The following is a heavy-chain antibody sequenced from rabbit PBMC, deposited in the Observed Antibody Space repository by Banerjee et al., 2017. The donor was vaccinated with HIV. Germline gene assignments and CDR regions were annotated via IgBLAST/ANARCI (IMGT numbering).Heavy chain of an antibody. V-gene: IGHV1S40*01. CDR1: GFSFSSSDY. Sequence: QSLEESGGGLVQPEGSLALTCKASGFSFSSSDYICWVRQAPGKGLEWISCIAGSSSGFTYSATWAKGRFTISKTSSTTVTLQMTSLTAADTATYFCARSGSTNYDTGLGLWGPGTLVTVS. CDR2: IAGSSSGFT. CDR3: ARSGSTNYDTGLGL. D-gene: IGHD8-1*01. J-gene: IGHJ4*01.